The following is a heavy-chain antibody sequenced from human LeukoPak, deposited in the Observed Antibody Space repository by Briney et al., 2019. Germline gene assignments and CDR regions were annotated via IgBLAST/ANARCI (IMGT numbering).Heavy chain of an antibody. CDR1: GYCFRNYW. J-gene: IGHJ4*02. CDR2: IDPGDSDT. Sequence: GESLKISCKGPGYCFRNYWIAWVRQMPGKGLEWMGIIDPGDSDTRYSPSFEGQVTISADKSITTAYLQWSSLKAVDTAVYYCAKMSTAGYALYYWGQGTLVTVSS. D-gene: IGHD2-2*01. V-gene: IGHV5-51*01. CDR3: AKMSTAGYALYY.